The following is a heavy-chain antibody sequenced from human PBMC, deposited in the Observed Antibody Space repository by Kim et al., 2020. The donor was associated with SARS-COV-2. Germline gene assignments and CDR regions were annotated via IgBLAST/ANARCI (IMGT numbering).Heavy chain of an antibody. D-gene: IGHD1-26*01. J-gene: IGHJ1*01. CDR3: AREDWEDEYFQH. Sequence: YYADSVKGRFTISRDNAKNSLYLQMNSLRAEDTAVYYCAREDWEDEYFQHWGQGTLVTVSS. V-gene: IGHV3-21*01.